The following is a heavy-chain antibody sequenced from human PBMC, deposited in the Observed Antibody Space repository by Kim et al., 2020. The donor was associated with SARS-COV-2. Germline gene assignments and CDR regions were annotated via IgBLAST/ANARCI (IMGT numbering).Heavy chain of an antibody. D-gene: IGHD1-26*01. J-gene: IGHJ4*02. V-gene: IGHV3-33*06. Sequence: VKRRFTISRDNSKNTLYLQMSSLRAEDTAVYYCAKDEGHSGSYWQYYFGYWGQRTLVTVSS. CDR3: AKDEGHSGSYWQYYFGY.